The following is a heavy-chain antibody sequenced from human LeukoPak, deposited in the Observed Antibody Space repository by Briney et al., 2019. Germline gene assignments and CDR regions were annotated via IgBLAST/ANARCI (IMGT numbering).Heavy chain of an antibody. J-gene: IGHJ4*02. V-gene: IGHV4-61*02. CDR1: GGSISSGSYY. D-gene: IGHD3-9*01. CDR3: AGSGGYFDWLPFGY. CDR2: IYASGNT. Sequence: PSETLSLTCTVSGGSISSGSYYWNWIRQPAGKGLEWIGRIYASGNTNYNPSLKSRVTISVDTSKNQFSLKLSSVTAADTAVYYCAGSGGYFDWLPFGYWGQGTLVTVSS.